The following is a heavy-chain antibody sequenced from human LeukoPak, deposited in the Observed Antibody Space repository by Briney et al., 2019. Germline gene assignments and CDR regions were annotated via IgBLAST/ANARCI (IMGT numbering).Heavy chain of an antibody. D-gene: IGHD4-17*01. J-gene: IGHJ4*02. CDR3: ARGESYGDSIYTFFGY. CDR2: IYYSGST. CDR1: GGSISSSSYY. Sequence: TSETLSLTCTVSGGSISSSSYYWGWIRQPPGKGLEWIGSIYYSGSTNYNPSLKSRVTISVDTSKNQFSLKLSSVTAADTAVYYCARGESYGDSIYTFFGYWGQGTLVTVSS. V-gene: IGHV4-39*07.